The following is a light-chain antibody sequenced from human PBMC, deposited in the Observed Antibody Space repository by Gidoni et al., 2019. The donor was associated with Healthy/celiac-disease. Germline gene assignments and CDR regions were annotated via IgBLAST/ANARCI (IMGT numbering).Light chain of an antibody. Sequence: EIVLTQSPATLSLSTGERATLSCRASQSVSSYLAWYQQNPGQAPRLLIYDASNRATGIPARFSGSGSGTDFTLTISSLVPEDFAVYYCQQRSNWPPTFXQXTKLEIK. CDR2: DAS. CDR3: QQRSNWPPT. CDR1: QSVSSY. V-gene: IGKV3-11*01. J-gene: IGKJ2*01.